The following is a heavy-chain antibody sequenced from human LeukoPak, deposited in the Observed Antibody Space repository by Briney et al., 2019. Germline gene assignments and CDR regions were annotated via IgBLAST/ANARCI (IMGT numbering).Heavy chain of an antibody. CDR1: GGSISSYY. CDR2: IYYSGST. D-gene: IGHD3-22*01. V-gene: IGHV4-59*01. CDR3: ARGPLDDSSGYFDY. Sequence: SETLSLTCTVSGGSISSYYWSWIRQPPGKGLEWIGYIYYSGSTNYNPSLKSRVTISVDTSKNQFSLKLSSVTAAVTAVYYCARGPLDDSSGYFDYWGQGTLVTVSS. J-gene: IGHJ4*02.